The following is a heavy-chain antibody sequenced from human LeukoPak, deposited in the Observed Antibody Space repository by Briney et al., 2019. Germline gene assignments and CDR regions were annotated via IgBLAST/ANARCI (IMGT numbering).Heavy chain of an antibody. V-gene: IGHV3-15*01. CDR1: GFTFSNAW. D-gene: IGHD3-22*01. CDR3: TTGHYYDSSGYRHDAFDI. J-gene: IGHJ3*02. Sequence: NPGGSLRLSCAASGFTFSNAWMSWVRQAPGKGLEWVGRIKSKTDGGTTDYAAPVKGRFTISRDDSKNTLYLQMNSLKTEDTAVYYCTTGHYYDSSGYRHDAFDIWGQGTMVTVSS. CDR2: IKSKTDGGTT.